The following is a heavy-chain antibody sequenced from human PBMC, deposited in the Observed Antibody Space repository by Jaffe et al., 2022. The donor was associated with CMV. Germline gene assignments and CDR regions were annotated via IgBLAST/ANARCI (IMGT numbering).Heavy chain of an antibody. CDR2: IYYSGST. J-gene: IGHJ3*02. CDR1: GGSISSSSYY. V-gene: IGHV4-39*01. Sequence: QLQLQESGPGLVKPSETLSLTCTVSGGSISSSSYYWGWIRQPPGKGLEWIGSIYYSGSTYYNPSLKSRVTISVDTSKNQFSLKLSSVTAADTAVYYCARPQGPQESAFDIWGQGTMVTVSS. CDR3: ARPQGPQESAFDI.